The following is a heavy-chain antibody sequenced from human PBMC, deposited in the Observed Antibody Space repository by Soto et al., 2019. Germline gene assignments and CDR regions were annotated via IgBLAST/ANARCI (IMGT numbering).Heavy chain of an antibody. Sequence: SETLSLTCTVSGGSINIDFWTWIRHPPGKGLEWIGYIYYSGSTRYNPSLKSRVIISGDTSKNQLSLRLSSVTTADTAVYYCARGVSQGMDVWGQGTTVTVSS. CDR2: IYYSGST. CDR1: GGSINIDF. CDR3: ARGVSQGMDV. V-gene: IGHV4-59*01. J-gene: IGHJ6*02.